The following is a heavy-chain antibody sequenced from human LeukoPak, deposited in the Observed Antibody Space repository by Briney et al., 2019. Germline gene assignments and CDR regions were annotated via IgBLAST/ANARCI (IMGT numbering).Heavy chain of an antibody. CDR2: IWNDGSQK. J-gene: IGHJ4*02. CDR3: ARDKGPYYFDY. CDR1: AFTFSSYG. V-gene: IGHV3-33*01. Sequence: GGSLRLSCAASAFTFSSYGMHWVRQAPGKGLEWLAVIWNDGSQKYYADSVKGRFTISRYNSKNTRYLQMNSLRAEDTAVYSCARDKGPYYFDYWGQGTLLTVSS.